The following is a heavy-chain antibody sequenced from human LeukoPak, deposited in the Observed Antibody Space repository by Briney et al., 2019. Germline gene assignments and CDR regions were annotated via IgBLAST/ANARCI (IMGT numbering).Heavy chain of an antibody. CDR2: IKPSGGST. V-gene: IGHV1-46*01. Sequence: ASVKVSCKASGYTFTSYYLHWVRQAPGQGLEWMGIIKPSGGSTSYAQKFQGRVTMTRDMSTSTVHMELSSLRSEDTAVYYCARDPYCSSTSCYSGFWFDPWGQGTLVTGSS. CDR1: GYTFTSYY. J-gene: IGHJ5*02. D-gene: IGHD2-2*02. CDR3: ARDPYCSSTSCYSGFWFDP.